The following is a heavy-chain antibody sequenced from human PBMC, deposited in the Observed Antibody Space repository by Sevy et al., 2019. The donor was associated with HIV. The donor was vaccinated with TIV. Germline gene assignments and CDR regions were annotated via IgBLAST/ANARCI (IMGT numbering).Heavy chain of an antibody. J-gene: IGHJ4*02. D-gene: IGHD2-2*01. V-gene: IGHV3-21*01. Sequence: GGSLRLSCAASGFTFSTYTMNWVPQAPGKGLEWVSSISSGSSYIYYADSVKGRFTISRDNAKNSLYLQMNSLRAEDTAIYYCARDGGCTSTSCLLYFDYWGQGTPVTVSS. CDR1: GFTFSTYT. CDR2: ISSGSSYI. CDR3: ARDGGCTSTSCLLYFDY.